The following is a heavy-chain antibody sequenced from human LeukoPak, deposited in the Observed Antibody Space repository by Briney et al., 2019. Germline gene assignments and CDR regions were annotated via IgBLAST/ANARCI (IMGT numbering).Heavy chain of an antibody. CDR2: INPNSGDT. J-gene: IGHJ4*02. CDR3: ARTGRTGDYYEGCDY. CDR1: GYSFPAKY. D-gene: IGHD1-1*01. Sequence: GASVKVSCKASGYSFPAKYMHWVRQAPGQGLEWMGWINPNSGDTTFAQKFQDRGTMTRDTSISSVYMELSRLRSDDTAVYYCARTGRTGDYYEGCDYWGQGTLVTVSS. V-gene: IGHV1-2*02.